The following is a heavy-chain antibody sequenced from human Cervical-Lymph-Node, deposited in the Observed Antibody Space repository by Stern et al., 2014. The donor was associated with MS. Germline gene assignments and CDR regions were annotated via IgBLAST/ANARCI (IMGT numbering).Heavy chain of an antibody. CDR2: IYSGGST. V-gene: IGHV3-66*02. CDR3: ARMYSSGWYPFDY. D-gene: IGHD6-19*01. Sequence: EVQLVESGGGLVQPGGSLRLSCAASGFTVSSNYMSWVRQAPGKGLEWVSVIYSGGSTYYADSVKGRFTISRDNSKNTLYLQMNSLRAEDTAVYYCARMYSSGWYPFDYWGQGTLVTVSS. J-gene: IGHJ4*02. CDR1: GFTVSSNY.